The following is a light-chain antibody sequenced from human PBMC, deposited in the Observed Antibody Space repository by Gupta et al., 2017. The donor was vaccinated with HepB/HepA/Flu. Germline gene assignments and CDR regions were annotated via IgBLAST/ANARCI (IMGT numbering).Light chain of an antibody. J-gene: IGKJ4*01. Sequence: DIKLTQSPGTLSLSPGDRVTLSCKASQSVSSTYLAWYQLKPGQTPRLLIYGASSRATDIPYRFSGSGSGTDFTFTISTLQPEDFAVYYCHQYESPPLTFGRGTNVEI. CDR1: QSVSSTY. CDR3: HQYESPPLT. V-gene: IGKV3-20*01. CDR2: GAS.